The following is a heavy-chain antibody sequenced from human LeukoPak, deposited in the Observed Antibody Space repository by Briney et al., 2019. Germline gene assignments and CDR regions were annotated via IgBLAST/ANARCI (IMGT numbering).Heavy chain of an antibody. CDR1: GGSISSYY. CDR2: IYTSGST. D-gene: IGHD2-2*01. CDR3: AKAVVPAAIRSIDYYYYYMDV. V-gene: IGHV4-4*07. J-gene: IGHJ6*03. Sequence: SETLSLTCTVSGGSISSYYWSCIRQPAGKGLEWIGRIYTSGSTNYNPSLKSGVTISVDKSKNKFSLKLSSVPAADTAVYYCAKAVVPAAIRSIDYYYYYMDVWGKGTTVIVSS.